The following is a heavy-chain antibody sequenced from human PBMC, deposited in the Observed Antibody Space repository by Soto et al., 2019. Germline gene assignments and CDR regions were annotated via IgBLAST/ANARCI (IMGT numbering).Heavy chain of an antibody. V-gene: IGHV3-30-3*01. CDR2: MSFDGYSK. Sequence: PGGSLRLSCAASGLAVSSYSMHWVRQAPGKGLEWVAAMSFDGYSKYFADSVKGRFKISRDTSKNTSSLEMESLGVEDSALYHCTRGRSMIANDDFEYWGQGTQVTVYS. CDR3: TRGRSMIANDDFEY. CDR1: GLAVSSYS. J-gene: IGHJ4*02. D-gene: IGHD2-21*01.